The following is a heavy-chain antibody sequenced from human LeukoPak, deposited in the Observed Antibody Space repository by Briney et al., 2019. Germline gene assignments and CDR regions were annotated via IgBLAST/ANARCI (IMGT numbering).Heavy chain of an antibody. CDR3: ARGPGDLGDY. J-gene: IGHJ4*02. CDR1: GYTFTSYF. D-gene: IGHD7-27*01. CDR2: VNPSGGST. V-gene: IGHV1-46*01. Sequence: ASVKVSCKASGYTFTSYFMHWVRQAPGQGLKWMGLVNPSGGSTNYAQKFQGRVTMTRDMSTSTVFMELDSLRSEDTAVYYCARGPGDLGDYWGQGTLVTVSS.